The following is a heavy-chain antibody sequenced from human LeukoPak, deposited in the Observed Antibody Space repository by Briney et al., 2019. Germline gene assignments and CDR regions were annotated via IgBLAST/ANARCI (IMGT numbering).Heavy chain of an antibody. Sequence: SETLSLTCTVSGGSTSSYYWSWIRQPPGKGLEWIGYIYYSGSTNYNPSLKSRVTISVDTSKNQFSLKLSSVTAADTAVYYCARSYDFWSGYDAFDIWGQGTMVTVSS. CDR2: IYYSGST. CDR3: ARSYDFWSGYDAFDI. J-gene: IGHJ3*02. CDR1: GGSTSSYY. V-gene: IGHV4-59*01. D-gene: IGHD3-3*01.